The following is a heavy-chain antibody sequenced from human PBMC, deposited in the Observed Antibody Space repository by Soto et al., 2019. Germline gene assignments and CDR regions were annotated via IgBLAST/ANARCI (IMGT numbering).Heavy chain of an antibody. CDR2: ISSSSSTI. J-gene: IGHJ4*02. D-gene: IGHD1-20*01. Sequence: EVQLVESGGVLVQPGGSLRLSCAASGLTFSTYNMNWVRQAPGKGLEWVSFISSSSSTIYYADSVKGRFTISRDNAKKSLYLQRNSLRDEDTAVYYCGGRITPGRYYFDYWGQGTLVTVSS. V-gene: IGHV3-48*02. CDR3: GGRITPGRYYFDY. CDR1: GLTFSTYN.